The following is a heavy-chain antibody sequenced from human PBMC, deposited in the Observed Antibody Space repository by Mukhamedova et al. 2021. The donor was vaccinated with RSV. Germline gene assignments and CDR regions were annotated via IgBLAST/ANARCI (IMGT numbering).Heavy chain of an antibody. D-gene: IGHD6-13*01. Sequence: GTYYWSWIRQPPGKGLEWIGYIYYSGSTHYTPSLRSRVTMSADTSKNQFSLKFSSVTAADTSVYYCSLPRDLKSSTTAFYIWG. CDR1: GTYY. J-gene: IGHJ3*02. CDR2: IYYSGST. CDR3: SLPRDLKSSTTAFYI. V-gene: IGHV4-61*01.